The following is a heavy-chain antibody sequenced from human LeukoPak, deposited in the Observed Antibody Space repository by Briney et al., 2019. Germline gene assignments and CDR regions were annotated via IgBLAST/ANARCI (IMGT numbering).Heavy chain of an antibody. J-gene: IGHJ5*02. CDR1: GDTFMGYY. CDR2: INPHNGDI. D-gene: IGHD2-8*01. V-gene: IGHV1-2*02. Sequence: ASVKVSCKASGDTFMGYYLHWVRQAPGQGLEWMGWINPHNGDINYAQKFQGRVTMTRDTSITTAYMELSRLKSDDTAVYYCAREGVGGGNWFDPWGQGTLVTVSS. CDR3: AREGVGGGNWFDP.